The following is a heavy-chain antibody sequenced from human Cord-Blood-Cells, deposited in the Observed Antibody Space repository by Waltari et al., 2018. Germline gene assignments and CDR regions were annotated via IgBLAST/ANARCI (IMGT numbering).Heavy chain of an antibody. CDR2: IYYSGST. J-gene: IGHJ4*02. CDR3: ARFRRSSFDY. Sequence: QVQLQESGLGLVKPSQPLSLTCTVSGGSISSGGSYWSWIRQHPGKGLEWIGYIYYSGSTYYNPSLKSRVTISVDTSKNQFSLKLSSVTAADTAVYYCARFRRSSFDYWGQGTLVTVSS. V-gene: IGHV4-31*03. CDR1: GGSISSGGSY.